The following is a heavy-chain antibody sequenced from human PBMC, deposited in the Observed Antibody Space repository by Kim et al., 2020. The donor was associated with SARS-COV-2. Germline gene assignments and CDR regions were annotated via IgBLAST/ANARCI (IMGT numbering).Heavy chain of an antibody. CDR3: ARGLGTSITGDY. CDR1: GFSVRTNY. J-gene: IGHJ4*02. CDR2: LYSGGTM. V-gene: IGHV3-53*05. D-gene: IGHD1-20*01. Sequence: GGSLRLSCAASGFSVRTNYMSWVRQAPGKGLEWVSVLYSGGTMYYTDSVKGRFTISRDNSNNTMYLQMNSLRAEDTAIYYCARGLGTSITGDYWGQGTLVTVSS.